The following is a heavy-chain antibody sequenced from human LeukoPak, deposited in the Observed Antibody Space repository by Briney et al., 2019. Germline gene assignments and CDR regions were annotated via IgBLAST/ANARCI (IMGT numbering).Heavy chain of an antibody. J-gene: IGHJ3*01. CDR2: IYPGDSDT. Sequence: GESLKISCQGLGYMFDNYWVAWVRQRPGKGLEWMGIIYPGDSDTAYSPSFQGQVTISADTSIMTVYLQWPSLKAADTAMYCARHVSVDPDSHTTTATRCVGFEVWGQGTMVIVSS. V-gene: IGHV5-51*01. CDR3: ARHVSVDPDSHTTTATRCVGFEV. D-gene: IGHD1-1*01. CDR1: GYMFDNYW.